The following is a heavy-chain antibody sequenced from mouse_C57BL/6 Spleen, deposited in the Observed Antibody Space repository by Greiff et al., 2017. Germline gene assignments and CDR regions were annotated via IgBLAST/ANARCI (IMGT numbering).Heavy chain of an antibody. CDR1: GYTFTSYW. V-gene: IGHV1-72*01. Sequence: QVQLKQPGAELVKPGASVKLSCKASGYTFTSYWMHWVKQRPGRGLKWIGRIDPNSGGTKYNEKFKSKATLTVDKPSSTAYMQLSSLTSEDSAVYYCARILITTVVDWYFDVWGTGTTVTVSS. D-gene: IGHD1-1*01. CDR3: ARILITTVVDWYFDV. CDR2: IDPNSGGT. J-gene: IGHJ1*03.